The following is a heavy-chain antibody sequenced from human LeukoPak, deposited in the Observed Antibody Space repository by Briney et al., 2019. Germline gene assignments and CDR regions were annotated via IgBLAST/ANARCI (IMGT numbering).Heavy chain of an antibody. CDR2: IYHSGST. CDR1: GYSISSGYY. V-gene: IGHV4-38-2*01. D-gene: IGHD5-18*01. J-gene: IGHJ4*02. CDR3: ATVDTAMVYFDY. Sequence: SETLSLTCAVSGYSISSGYYWGWIRQPPGKGLEWIGSIYHSGSTYYNPSLKSRVTISVDTSKNQFSLKLSSVTAADTAVYYCATVDTAMVYFDYWGQGTLVTASS.